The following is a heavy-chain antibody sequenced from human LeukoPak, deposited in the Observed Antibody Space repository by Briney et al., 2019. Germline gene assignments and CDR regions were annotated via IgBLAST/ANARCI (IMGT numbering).Heavy chain of an antibody. V-gene: IGHV1-18*01. D-gene: IGHD4-17*01. Sequence: ASVKVSCKASGYTFTSYGISWVRQAPGQGLEWMGWISAYNGNTNYAQKLQGRVTMTTDTSTSTAYMELRSLRSDDTAVYYCARSGAAMTTVTYLDYWGQGTLVTVSS. J-gene: IGHJ4*02. CDR3: ARSGAAMTTVTYLDY. CDR1: GYTFTSYG. CDR2: ISAYNGNT.